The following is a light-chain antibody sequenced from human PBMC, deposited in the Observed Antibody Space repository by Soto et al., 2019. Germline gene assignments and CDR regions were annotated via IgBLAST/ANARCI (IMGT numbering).Light chain of an antibody. J-gene: IGKJ5*01. V-gene: IGKV3-20*01. CDR2: GAS. Sequence: EIVLTQSPGTLSLSPGERATLSCRASQSVSSSYLAWYQQKPGQAPRLLIYGASSRATGIPDRFSGSGSGRDFTLTISRLEPEDFAVSYCQQYGSSPPITFGQGTRLEIK. CDR1: QSVSSSY. CDR3: QQYGSSPPIT.